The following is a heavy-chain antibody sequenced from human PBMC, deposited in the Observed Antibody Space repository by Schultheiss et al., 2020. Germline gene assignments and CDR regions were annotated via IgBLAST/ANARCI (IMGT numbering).Heavy chain of an antibody. D-gene: IGHD5-18*01. V-gene: IGHV1-2*02. CDR2: FDPEDGET. J-gene: IGHJ4*02. CDR3: ARSLTVDTAMGY. CDR1: GYTFNTFY. Sequence: ASVKVSCKASGYTFNTFYMHWVRQAPGKGLEWMGGFDPEDGETIYAQKFQGRVTMTRDTSISTAYMELSRLRSDDTAVYYCARSLTVDTAMGYWGQGTLVTVSS.